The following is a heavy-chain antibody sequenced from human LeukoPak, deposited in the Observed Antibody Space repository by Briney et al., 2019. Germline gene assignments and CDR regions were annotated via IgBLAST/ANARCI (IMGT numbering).Heavy chain of an antibody. CDR2: ITGSGGST. CDR1: GFTFSSYS. CDR3: VKERGTAVAGTPDH. Sequence: PGGSLRLSCAASGFTFSSYSMNWVRQAPGKGLEWASVITGSGGSTYYADSVKGRFTISRDNSKNTLYLQMNSLRAEDTAVYYCVKERGTAVAGTPDHWGQGTLVTVSS. V-gene: IGHV3-23*01. D-gene: IGHD6-19*01. J-gene: IGHJ4*02.